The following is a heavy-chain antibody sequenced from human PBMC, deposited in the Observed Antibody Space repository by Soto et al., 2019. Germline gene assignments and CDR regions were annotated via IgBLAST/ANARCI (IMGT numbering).Heavy chain of an antibody. CDR3: ARRRGMVSGDEKPGSMTAIPY. V-gene: IGHV1-3*01. CDR2: MNAGNGNT. CDR1: GYTFTSYA. J-gene: IGHJ4*02. D-gene: IGHD3-10*01. Sequence: GASVKVSCKASGYTFTSYAIHWVRQAPGQRLEWMGWMNAGNGNTKYSQKFQGRVTITRDTSASTAYMELSSLRSEDTAVYYCARRRGMVSGDEKPGSMTAIPYWGQGTLVTVSS.